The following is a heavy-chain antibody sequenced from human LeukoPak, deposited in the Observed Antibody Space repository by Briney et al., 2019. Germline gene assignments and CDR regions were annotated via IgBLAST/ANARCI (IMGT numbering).Heavy chain of an antibody. CDR3: ATVTYLKRFDI. CDR1: GYTFTSYY. J-gene: IGHJ3*02. D-gene: IGHD3-16*01. Sequence: ASVKVSCKASGYTFTSYYMHWVRQAPGQGLEWMGIINPSGGSTSYAQKFQGRVTMTEDTSTDTAYMELSSLRSEDTAVYYCATVTYLKRFDIWGQGTMVTVSS. V-gene: IGHV1-46*01. CDR2: INPSGGST.